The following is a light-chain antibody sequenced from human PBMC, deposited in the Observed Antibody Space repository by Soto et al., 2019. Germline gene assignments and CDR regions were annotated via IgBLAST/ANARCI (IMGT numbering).Light chain of an antibody. CDR1: QGIANY. CDR2: ATS. CDR3: QQYNSYPIT. V-gene: IGKV1-16*01. Sequence: DVQMTQSPSSVSASVGDSVTITCRASQGIANYLSWFQQKPGKAPKALIYATSTLQTGVPSRFSGSGHGTDFTLTISSLQSEDFATYYCQQYNSYPITFGQGTRLEMK. J-gene: IGKJ5*01.